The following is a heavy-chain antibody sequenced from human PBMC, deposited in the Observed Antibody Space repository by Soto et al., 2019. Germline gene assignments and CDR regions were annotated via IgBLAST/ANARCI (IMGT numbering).Heavy chain of an antibody. Sequence: GGSLRLSCSASGFSFSTYDIHWVRQAPAKGLEFVAGISPNGAATYYADSVKGRSTISRDNSKNTLYLQMSSLTPDDTAVYYCATLFGPERTGLNYYYYYGMDVWGQGTTVTVSS. CDR1: GFSFSTYD. CDR2: ISPNGAAT. J-gene: IGHJ6*02. D-gene: IGHD3-10*02. CDR3: ATLFGPERTGLNYYYYYGMDV. V-gene: IGHV3-64D*06.